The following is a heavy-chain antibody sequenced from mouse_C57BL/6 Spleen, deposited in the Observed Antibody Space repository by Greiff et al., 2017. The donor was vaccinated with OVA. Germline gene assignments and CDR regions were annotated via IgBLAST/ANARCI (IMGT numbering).Heavy chain of an antibody. Sequence: VQLQQSGAELVRPGASVTLSCKASGYTFTDYEMHWVKQTPVHGLEWIGAIDPETGGTAYNQKFKGKAILTADKSSSTAYMELRSLTSEDSAVYYCTRMSPYYYGSSWCAYWGQGTLVTVSA. CDR3: TRMSPYYYGSSWCAY. J-gene: IGHJ3*01. V-gene: IGHV1-15*01. CDR2: IDPETGGT. D-gene: IGHD1-1*01. CDR1: GYTFTDYE.